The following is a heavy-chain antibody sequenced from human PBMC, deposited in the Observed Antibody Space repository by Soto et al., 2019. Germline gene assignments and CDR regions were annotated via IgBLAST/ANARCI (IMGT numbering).Heavy chain of an antibody. CDR3: ATDEGGGYFYGVNY. V-gene: IGHV3-30*03. Sequence: GGSLRLSCAASGFTFSNAWMSWVRQAPGKGLEWVAVTSYDERIKYHADSVKGRFTISRDNSKNTLYLQMNSLRPEDTALYYCATDEGGGYFYGVNYWGQGTLVTVSS. J-gene: IGHJ4*02. D-gene: IGHD3-22*01. CDR1: GFTFSNAW. CDR2: TSYDERIK.